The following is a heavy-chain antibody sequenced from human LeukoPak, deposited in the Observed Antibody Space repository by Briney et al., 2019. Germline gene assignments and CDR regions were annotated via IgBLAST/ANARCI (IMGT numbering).Heavy chain of an antibody. V-gene: IGHV4-38-2*01. CDR2: IYHSGST. CDR1: GYSISSGYY. Sequence: SETLSLTCAVSGYSISSGYYWGWIRQPPGKALEWIGSIYHSGSTYYNPSLKSRVTISVDTSKNQFSLKLSSVTAADTAVYYCARVSVTTNDYWGQGTLVTVSS. J-gene: IGHJ4*02. CDR3: ARVSVTTNDY. D-gene: IGHD4-11*01.